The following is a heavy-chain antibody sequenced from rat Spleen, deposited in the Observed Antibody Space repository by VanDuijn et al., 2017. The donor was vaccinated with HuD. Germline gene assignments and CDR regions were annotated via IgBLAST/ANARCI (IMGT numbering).Heavy chain of an antibody. Sequence: EVHLVESGGGLVQPGRSLKLSCAASGFTFSNYYMAWLRQAPTKGLEWVASITSAGGTTYYVDSVKGRFTISRDNAKSTLYLQMDSLRSEDTATYYCTREDWVLDVWGQGASVTVSS. D-gene: IGHD4-2*01. V-gene: IGHV5-25*01. CDR3: TREDWVLDV. CDR1: GFTFSNYY. J-gene: IGHJ4*01. CDR2: ITSAGGTT.